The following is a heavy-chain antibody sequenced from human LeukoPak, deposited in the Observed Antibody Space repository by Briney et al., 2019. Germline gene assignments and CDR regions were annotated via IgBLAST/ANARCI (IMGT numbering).Heavy chain of an antibody. D-gene: IGHD6-19*01. CDR1: GFTFSSYS. V-gene: IGHV3-66*04. J-gene: IGHJ4*02. CDR2: IYAGGST. CDR3: ARPRVAGIFDY. Sequence: GGSLRLSCAASGFTFSSYSMNWVRQAPGKGLEWVSVIYAGGSTYYADSVKGRFTISRDTSKNTLYLQMNSLRAEDTAVYYCARPRVAGIFDYWGQGTLVTVSS.